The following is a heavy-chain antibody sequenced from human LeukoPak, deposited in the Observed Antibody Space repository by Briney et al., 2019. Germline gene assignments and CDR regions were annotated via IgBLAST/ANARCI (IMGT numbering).Heavy chain of an antibody. Sequence: GGSLRLSCAASGFTFSSFSMNWVRHAPGKGLEWVSSISSTSTYIYYPDSLKGRFTISRDNAKNSLYLQMNGLRAEDTAVYYCARVSLLDDGGLGDYWGQGTLVTVSS. D-gene: IGHD4-23*01. CDR3: ARVSLLDDGGLGDY. CDR1: GFTFSSFS. CDR2: ISSTSTYI. V-gene: IGHV3-21*01. J-gene: IGHJ4*02.